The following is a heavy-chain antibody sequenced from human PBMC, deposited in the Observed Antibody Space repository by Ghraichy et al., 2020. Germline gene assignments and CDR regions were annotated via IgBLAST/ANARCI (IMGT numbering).Heavy chain of an antibody. CDR1: GFTFSSYG. D-gene: IGHD2-21*01. V-gene: IGHV3-33*01. CDR2: IWYDGSNK. Sequence: LSLTCAASGFTFSSYGMHWVRQAPGKGLEWVAVIWYDGSNKYYADSVKGRFTISRDNSKNTLYLQMNSLRAEDTAVYYCARGAYCGGDCYWTPRPYFIDYWGQGTLVTVSS. CDR3: ARGAYCGGDCYWTPRPYFIDY. J-gene: IGHJ4*02.